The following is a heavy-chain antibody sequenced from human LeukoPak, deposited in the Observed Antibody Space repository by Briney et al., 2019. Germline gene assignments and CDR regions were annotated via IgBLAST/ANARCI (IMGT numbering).Heavy chain of an antibody. CDR3: AIEHYYESSGYSKAFDY. Sequence: ASVKVSCRTSGYTFTVKFLHWLRQAPGQGLEWMGGIEPNSGGAVYGQNFRGRVTVTRDTSVSTAYMELSRLRSDDTAVYYCAIEHYYESSGYSKAFDYWGQGTLVTVSS. J-gene: IGHJ4*02. CDR2: IEPNSGGA. D-gene: IGHD3-22*01. CDR1: GYTFTVKF. V-gene: IGHV1-2*02.